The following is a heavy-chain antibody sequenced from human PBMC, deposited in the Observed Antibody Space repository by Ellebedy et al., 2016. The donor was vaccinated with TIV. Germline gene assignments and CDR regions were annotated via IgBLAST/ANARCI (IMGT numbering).Heavy chain of an antibody. CDR3: ARVPSGWGIWFNP. CDR2: ISAYNGNT. J-gene: IGHJ5*02. V-gene: IGHV1-18*01. CDR1: GYTFTSYD. Sequence: ASVKVSXKASGYTFTSYDINWVRQAPGQGLEWMGWISAYNGNTNYAQKLQGRVTMTTDTSTSTAYMELSSLRSEDTAVYYCARVPSGWGIWFNPWGQGTLVTASS. D-gene: IGHD6-19*01.